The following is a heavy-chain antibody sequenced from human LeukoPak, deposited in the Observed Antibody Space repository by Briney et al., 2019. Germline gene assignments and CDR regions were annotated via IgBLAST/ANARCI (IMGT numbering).Heavy chain of an antibody. D-gene: IGHD5-18*01. CDR3: ARLEQYGYLHYYYYYYMDV. V-gene: IGHV1-18*01. Sequence: ASVNVSCKASGYTFTSYGISWVRQAPGQGLEWMGWIGAYNGNTNYAQKLQGRVTMTTDTSTSTAYMELRSLRSDDTAVYYCARLEQYGYLHYYYYYYMDVWGKGTTVTVSS. CDR2: IGAYNGNT. J-gene: IGHJ6*03. CDR1: GYTFTSYG.